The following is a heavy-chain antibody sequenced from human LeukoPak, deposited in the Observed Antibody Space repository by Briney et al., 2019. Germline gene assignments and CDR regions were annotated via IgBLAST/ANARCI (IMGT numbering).Heavy chain of an antibody. D-gene: IGHD3-9*01. CDR1: GFTFSNHG. V-gene: IGHV3-23*01. CDR2: ISAGGGST. Sequence: GGSLRLSCAASGFTFSNHGMSWVRQAPGKGLEWVSTISAGGGSTYYADSVTGRFTISRDNSKNTLYLQMNSLRAEDTAVYYCARDLTPYYDILTGPSWGYGMDVWGKGTTVTVSS. J-gene: IGHJ6*04. CDR3: ARDLTPYYDILTGPSWGYGMDV.